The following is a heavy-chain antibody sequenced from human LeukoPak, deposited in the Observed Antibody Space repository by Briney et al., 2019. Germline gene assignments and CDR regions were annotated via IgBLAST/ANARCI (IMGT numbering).Heavy chain of an antibody. V-gene: IGHV1-69*04. CDR2: IIPILGIA. D-gene: IGHD3-16*01. J-gene: IGHJ6*02. CDR1: GYTFTRYG. Sequence: ASVKVSCKASGYTFTRYGISWVRQAPGQGLEWRGRIIPILGIANYAQKFQGRVTITADKSTSTAYMELSSLRSEDTAVYYCARSPSQPPVEAVGDNYYGMDVWGQGTTVTVSS. CDR3: ARSPSQPPVEAVGDNYYGMDV.